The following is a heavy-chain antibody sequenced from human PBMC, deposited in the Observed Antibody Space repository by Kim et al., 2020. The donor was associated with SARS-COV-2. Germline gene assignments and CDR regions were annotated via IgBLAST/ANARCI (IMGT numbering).Heavy chain of an antibody. D-gene: IGHD3-10*01. Sequence: GGSLRLSCAASGFTFNNYAMSWVRQAPGKGLDWVSSISNTGANTYHADSVKGRFTISRDNTKNTVYLQMNGLRADDTALYYCAKAGGSLVNVYGVDVWGQGTTVTVSS. CDR2: ISNTGANT. CDR3: AKAGGSLVNVYGVDV. J-gene: IGHJ6*02. V-gene: IGHV3-23*01. CDR1: GFTFNNYA.